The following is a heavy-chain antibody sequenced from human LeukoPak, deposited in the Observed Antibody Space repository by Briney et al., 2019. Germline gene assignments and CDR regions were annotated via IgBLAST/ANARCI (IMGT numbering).Heavy chain of an antibody. J-gene: IGHJ6*03. CDR2: INWNGGST. D-gene: IGHD4-23*01. CDR1: GFTFDDYG. V-gene: IGHV3-20*04. Sequence: PGGSLRLSCAASGFTFDDYGMSWVRQAPGKGLEWVSGINWNGGSTGYADSVKGRFTISRDNAKNSLYLQMNSLRAEDTALYYCAREFSSSNYGGNRYYYYYYMDVWGKGTTVTVSS. CDR3: AREFSSSNYGGNRYYYYYYMDV.